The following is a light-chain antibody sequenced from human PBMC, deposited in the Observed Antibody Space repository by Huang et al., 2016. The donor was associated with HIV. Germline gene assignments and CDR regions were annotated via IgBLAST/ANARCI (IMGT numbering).Light chain of an antibody. CDR1: KDISNY. CDR2: DAS. Sequence: DIQMTQSPSSLSASVGDRVTITCQASKDISNYLNWYQQKPGKAPKLLIYDASKFETGVSSMFSGSGSGTDFTFTISSLQPEDIATYYCQHYDNLRTFGQGTKVEIK. J-gene: IGKJ1*01. V-gene: IGKV1-33*01. CDR3: QHYDNLRT.